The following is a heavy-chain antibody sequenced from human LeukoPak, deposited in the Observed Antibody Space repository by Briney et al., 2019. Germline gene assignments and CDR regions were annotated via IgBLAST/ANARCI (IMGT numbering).Heavy chain of an antibody. CDR2: MNPGGST. CDR3: ARGRQDVTMIVVVMTAVSYYLDV. CDR1: GGSFSGYY. Sequence: PSETLSLTCAVYGGSFSGYYWTWIRQTPGKGLEWIGEMNPGGSTNYNPSPKSRVTISVDTSKNQFSLKLSSVTAADTAVYYCARGRQDVTMIVVVMTAVSYYLDVWGKGTTVTVS. V-gene: IGHV4-34*01. J-gene: IGHJ6*03. D-gene: IGHD3-22*01.